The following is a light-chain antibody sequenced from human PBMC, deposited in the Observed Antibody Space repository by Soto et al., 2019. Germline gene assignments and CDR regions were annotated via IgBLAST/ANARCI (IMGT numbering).Light chain of an antibody. V-gene: IGKV3-20*01. Sequence: EIVLTQSPGTLSLSPGERATLSCRASQSVGSNYLAWYQQKPGQAPRLLFYGGSTRATGIPDRFSGSGSGTDFTLTITRLEPEDFTVYFCQQYDSTPWTFGHGTRVESK. J-gene: IGKJ1*01. CDR2: GGS. CDR1: QSVGSNY. CDR3: QQYDSTPWT.